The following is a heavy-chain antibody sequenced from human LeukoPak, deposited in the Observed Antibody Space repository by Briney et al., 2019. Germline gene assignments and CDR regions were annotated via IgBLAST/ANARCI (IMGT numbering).Heavy chain of an antibody. Sequence: PSEALSLTCTVSGGSISSSSYYCGWIRQPPGKGLEWIGSIYYSGSTYYNPSLKSRVTISVDTSKNQFSLKLSSVTAADTAVYYCARAVCEVATWAYWGQGTLVTVSS. D-gene: IGHD5-12*01. CDR2: IYYSGST. J-gene: IGHJ4*02. V-gene: IGHV4-39*01. CDR3: ARAVCEVATWAY. CDR1: GGSISSSSYY.